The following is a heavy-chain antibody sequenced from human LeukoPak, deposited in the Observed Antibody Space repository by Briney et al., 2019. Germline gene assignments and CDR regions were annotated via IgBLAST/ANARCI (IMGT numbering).Heavy chain of an antibody. Sequence: SETLSLTCTVSDGSVSSVGYYWGWIRQPPGKGLEWIGSIYYSGTTYYNPSLASRVTIFVDASKNQFSLRLSSVTAADTAVYYCARRDQAIDYWGQGTLVTVSS. CDR1: DGSVSSVGYY. V-gene: IGHV4-39*01. CDR2: IYYSGTT. D-gene: IGHD5-24*01. J-gene: IGHJ4*02. CDR3: ARRDQAIDY.